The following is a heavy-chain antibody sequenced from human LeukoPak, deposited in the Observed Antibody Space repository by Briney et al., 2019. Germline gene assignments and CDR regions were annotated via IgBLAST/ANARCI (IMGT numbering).Heavy chain of an antibody. Sequence: PGGSLRLSCAASGFTFSSYAMSWVRQAPGKGLEWVSSISSSSTYIYYSDSVKGRFTISRDNAKNSLYLQMNSLRAEDTAVYHCATDQGSSWRTGLDYWGQGTLVTVSS. V-gene: IGHV3-21*01. D-gene: IGHD6-13*01. CDR3: ATDQGSSWRTGLDY. CDR1: GFTFSSYA. CDR2: ISSSSTYI. J-gene: IGHJ4*02.